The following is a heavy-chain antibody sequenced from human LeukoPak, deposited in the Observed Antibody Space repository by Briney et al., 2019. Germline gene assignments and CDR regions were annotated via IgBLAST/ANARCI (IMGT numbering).Heavy chain of an antibody. CDR1: GFTFRDYT. D-gene: IGHD2-2*01. Sequence: PGGSLRLSCAASGFTFRDYTMNWVRQAPGKGLEWVSAISKSGTYIKYADSVKGRFTVSRDNAKNSLFLQMNSLRVEDTAVYFCAREVLIVVEPAANPIDYWGQEPGSPSPQ. CDR2: ISKSGTYI. J-gene: IGHJ4*01. CDR3: AREVLIVVEPAANPIDY. V-gene: IGHV3-21*01.